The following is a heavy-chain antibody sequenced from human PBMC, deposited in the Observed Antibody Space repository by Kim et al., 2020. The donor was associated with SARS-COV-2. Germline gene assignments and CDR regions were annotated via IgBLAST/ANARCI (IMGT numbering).Heavy chain of an antibody. D-gene: IGHD6-19*01. CDR3: AKGSGWYAKGYYYYYGMDV. V-gene: IGHV3-23*01. J-gene: IGHJ6*02. CDR2: ISGSGGST. Sequence: GGSLRLSCAASGFTFSSYAMSWVRQAPGKGLEWVSAISGSGGSTYYADSVKGRFTISRDNSKNTLYLQMNSLRAEDTAVYYCAKGSGWYAKGYYYYYGMDVWGQGTTVTVSS. CDR1: GFTFSSYA.